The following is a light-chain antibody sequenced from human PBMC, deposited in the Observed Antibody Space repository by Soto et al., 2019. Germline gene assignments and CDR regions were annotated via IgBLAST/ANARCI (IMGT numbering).Light chain of an antibody. CDR3: AAWDDSGYVV. J-gene: IGLJ2*01. CDR1: SSNIESNT. CDR2: SNN. V-gene: IGLV1-44*01. Sequence: QSVLTQPPSASGTPGQRVTISCSGSSSNIESNTVNWYQQLPGTAPKLLIYSNNQRPSGVPDRFSGSESGTSASLAISGLRSEDEAEYYCAAWDDSGYVVFGGGTKVTVL.